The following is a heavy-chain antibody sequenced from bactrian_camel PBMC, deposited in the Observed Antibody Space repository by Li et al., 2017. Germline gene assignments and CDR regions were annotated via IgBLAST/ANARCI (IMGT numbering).Heavy chain of an antibody. J-gene: IGHJ4*01. CDR1: GYTYNRNC. V-gene: IGHV3S1*01. D-gene: IGHD6*01. Sequence: HVQLVESGGGSVQAGGSLRLSCAASGYTYNRNCMAWFRQAPGKEREGVARIATGSGNTYYADSVKGRFTISQDNAKNTVYLQMNSLKPEDTAMYYCAADPSYAGSCVGWRDNYRGQGTQVTVS. CDR2: IATGSGNT. CDR3: AADPSYAGSCVGWRDNY.